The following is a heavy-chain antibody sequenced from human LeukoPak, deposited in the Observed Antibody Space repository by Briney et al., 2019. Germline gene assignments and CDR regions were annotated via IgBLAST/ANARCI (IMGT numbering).Heavy chain of an antibody. CDR1: GFTFSSYA. J-gene: IGHJ5*02. CDR3: ARDHSLEYGNWFDP. Sequence: GGSLRLSCAASGFTFSSYAMHWVRQPPGKGLEWVAVTSYDGSNKYYADSVKGRFTISRDNSKNTLYLQMNSLRAEDTAVYYCARDHSLEYGNWFDPWGQGTLVTVSS. V-gene: IGHV3-30-3*01. D-gene: IGHD3-3*01. CDR2: TSYDGSNK.